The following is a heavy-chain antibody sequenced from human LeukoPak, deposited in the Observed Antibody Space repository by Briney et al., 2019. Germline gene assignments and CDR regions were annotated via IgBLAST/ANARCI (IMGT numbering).Heavy chain of an antibody. J-gene: IGHJ4*02. V-gene: IGHV3-21*01. Sequence: GGSLRLSCEGSAFIFSGHWMNWVRQTPGKGLEWVSSISSSSSYIYYADSVKGRFTISRDNAENSLYLQMNSLRAEDTAVYYCARDVGGSGSYGGYFDYWGQGTLVTVSS. D-gene: IGHD1-26*01. CDR3: ARDVGGSGSYGGYFDY. CDR1: AFIFSGHW. CDR2: ISSSSSYI.